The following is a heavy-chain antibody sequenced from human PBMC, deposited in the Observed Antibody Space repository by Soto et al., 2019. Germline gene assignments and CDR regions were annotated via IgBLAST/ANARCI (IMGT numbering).Heavy chain of an antibody. J-gene: IGHJ6*02. Sequence: QVQLVESGGGVVQPGRSLRLSCAASGFTFSSYAMHWVRQAPGKGLEWVAVISYDGSNKYYADSVKGRFTISRDNSKNTLDLQMTSLISEDTAVYYCASRSSGWYALPYYYYGMDVWGQGTTVTVTS. D-gene: IGHD6-19*01. CDR1: GFTFSSYA. CDR3: ASRSSGWYALPYYYYGMDV. CDR2: ISYDGSNK. V-gene: IGHV3-30-3*01.